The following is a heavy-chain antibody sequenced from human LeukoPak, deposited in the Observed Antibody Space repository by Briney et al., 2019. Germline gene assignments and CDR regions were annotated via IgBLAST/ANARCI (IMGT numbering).Heavy chain of an antibody. V-gene: IGHV4-39*01. CDR3: ARQTTVTTPFDY. CDR1: GGSTRSSHYY. J-gene: IGHJ4*02. Sequence: SETLSLTCTVSGGSTRSSHYYWGWIRQPPGKGLEWIGSINYSGSTYYNPSLKSRVTISVDTSKNQFSLTLSSVTAADTAVYYCARQTTVTTPFDYWGQGTLVTVSS. D-gene: IGHD4-11*01. CDR2: INYSGST.